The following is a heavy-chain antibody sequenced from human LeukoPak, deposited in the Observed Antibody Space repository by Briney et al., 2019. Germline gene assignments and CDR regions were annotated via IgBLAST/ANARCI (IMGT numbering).Heavy chain of an antibody. CDR1: GFTFSSYS. Sequence: GGSLRLSCAASGFTFSSYSMNWVRQAPGKGLEWVSSISSSSSYIYYADSVKGRFTISRDNAKNSLYLQMNSLRAEDTAVYYCARGPSGWEAATLYYFDYWGRGTLVTVSS. CDR3: ARGPSGWEAATLYYFDY. D-gene: IGHD2-15*01. J-gene: IGHJ4*02. CDR2: ISSSSSYI. V-gene: IGHV3-21*01.